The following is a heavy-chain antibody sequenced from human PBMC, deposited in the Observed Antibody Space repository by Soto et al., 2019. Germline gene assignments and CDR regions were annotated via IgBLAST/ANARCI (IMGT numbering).Heavy chain of an antibody. CDR1: GGTFSSYA. CDR2: IIPIFGTA. D-gene: IGHD3-10*01. J-gene: IGHJ3*02. Sequence: QVQLVQSGAEVKKPGSSVKVSCMASGGTFSSYAISWVRQAPGQGLEWMGGIIPIFGTANYAQKFQGRVTITADESTSTAYMELSSLRSEDTAVYYCARGGITMVRGVIGAFDIWGQGTMVTVSS. CDR3: ARGGITMVRGVIGAFDI. V-gene: IGHV1-69*01.